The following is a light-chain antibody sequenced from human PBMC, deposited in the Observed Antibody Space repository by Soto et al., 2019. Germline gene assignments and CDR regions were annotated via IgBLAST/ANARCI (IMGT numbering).Light chain of an antibody. CDR1: QSVSSN. Sequence: LMTQSPATISPSPGQRATLSCRASQSVSSNLAWYHKKPRQARRLXIYGASTRATGIPARFSGSGSGTEFTLTISSLQSEDLAVFYCQQYNNWPRITFGQGTRLEI. J-gene: IGKJ5*01. CDR2: GAS. V-gene: IGKV3-15*01. CDR3: QQYNNWPRIT.